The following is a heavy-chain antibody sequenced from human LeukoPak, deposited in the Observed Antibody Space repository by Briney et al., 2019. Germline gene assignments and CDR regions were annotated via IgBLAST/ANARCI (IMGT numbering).Heavy chain of an antibody. V-gene: IGHV3-48*03. CDR2: ISSSGSTI. CDR3: AGGITMVRGGDY. J-gene: IGHJ4*02. CDR1: GFTFSTYE. D-gene: IGHD3-10*01. Sequence: GGSLRLSCAASGFTFSTYEMNWVRQAPGKGLEWVSYISSSGSTIYYADSVKGRFTISRDNAKNSLYLQMNTLRAEDTAVYYCAGGITMVRGGDYWGQGTLVTVYS.